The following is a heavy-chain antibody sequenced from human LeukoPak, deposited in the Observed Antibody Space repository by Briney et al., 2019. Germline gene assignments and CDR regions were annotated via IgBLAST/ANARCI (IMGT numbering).Heavy chain of an antibody. CDR2: INSDGSST. D-gene: IGHD3-10*01. J-gene: IGHJ5*02. CDR3: AKDTYGSGSNGWFDP. V-gene: IGHV3-74*01. Sequence: GGSLRLSCAASGFTFSSYWMHWVRQAPGKGLVWVSRINSDGSSTSYADSVKGRFTISRDNAKNTLYLQMNSLRAEDTAVYYCAKDTYGSGSNGWFDPWGQGSLVTVSS. CDR1: GFTFSSYW.